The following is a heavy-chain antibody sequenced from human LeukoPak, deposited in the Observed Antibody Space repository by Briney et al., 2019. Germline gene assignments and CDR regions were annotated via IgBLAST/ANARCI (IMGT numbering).Heavy chain of an antibody. D-gene: IGHD2-2*01. CDR1: GGSFSGYY. CDR3: APYCSSTSCYPT. Sequence: SETLSLTCAVYGGSFSGYYWSWIRQPPGKGLEWIGEINHSGSTNHNPSLESRVTISVDTSKNQFSLKLSSVTAADTAVYYCAPYCSSTSCYPTWGQGTLVTVSS. J-gene: IGHJ5*02. CDR2: INHSGST. V-gene: IGHV4-34*01.